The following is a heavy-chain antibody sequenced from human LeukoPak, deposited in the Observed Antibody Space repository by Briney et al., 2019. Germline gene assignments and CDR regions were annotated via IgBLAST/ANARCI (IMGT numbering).Heavy chain of an antibody. Sequence: PGGSLRLSCAASGFTFDDYAMHWVRQAPGKGLEWVSGISWNSGSIGYADSVKGRFTISRDNAKNSLYLQMNSLRAEDTALYCCAKDIGRLAYYYYGMDVWGQGTTVTVSS. CDR3: AKDIGRLAYYYYGMDV. CDR1: GFTFDDYA. D-gene: IGHD6-25*01. V-gene: IGHV3-9*01. CDR2: ISWNSGSI. J-gene: IGHJ6*02.